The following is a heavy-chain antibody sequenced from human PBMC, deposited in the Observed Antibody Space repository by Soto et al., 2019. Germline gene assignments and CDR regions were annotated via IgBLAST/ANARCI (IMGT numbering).Heavy chain of an antibody. CDR3: VRGGGGGLFDP. V-gene: IGHV3-11*06. CDR2: ISPGSRYP. CDR1: GFTFGHSA. Sequence: PGGSLRLSCAASGFTFGHSAMSWVRQAPGKGLEWLSYISPGSRYPAYADSVKGRFTISRDNAKRSLYLQMMSLTAEDTAIYYCVRGGGGGLFDPWGQGTMVTVSS. D-gene: IGHD2-15*01. J-gene: IGHJ5*02.